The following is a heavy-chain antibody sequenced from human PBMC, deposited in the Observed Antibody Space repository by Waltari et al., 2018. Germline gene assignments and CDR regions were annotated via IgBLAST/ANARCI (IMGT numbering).Heavy chain of an antibody. CDR2: IWDDGSNK. CDR1: GFTFTNHG. V-gene: IGHV3-33*01. CDR3: ARGDGGSGLGASDI. Sequence: QVQLVESGGGVVHSGRSLRLSCVGSGFTFTNHGLNWVRQAPGKGFEWVAGIWDDGSNKNYVDAVKGRFTISRDNSKNTMYLEMNRRGAEDTAVYFCARGDGGSGLGASDIWGQGTMVTVSS. J-gene: IGHJ3*02. D-gene: IGHD3-3*01.